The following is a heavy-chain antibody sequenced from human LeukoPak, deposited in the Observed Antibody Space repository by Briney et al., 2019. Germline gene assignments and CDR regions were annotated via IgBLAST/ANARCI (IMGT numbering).Heavy chain of an antibody. J-gene: IGHJ3*02. Sequence: SETLSLTCTVSGGSISSSSYYWGWLRQPPGMGLEWIGSIYYSGSTYYNPSLKSRVTISVDTSKNQFSLKLSSVTAADTAVYYCARHLDYGAGNDAFDIWGQGTMVTVSS. CDR2: IYYSGST. D-gene: IGHD4-17*01. V-gene: IGHV4-39*01. CDR1: GGSISSSSYY. CDR3: ARHLDYGAGNDAFDI.